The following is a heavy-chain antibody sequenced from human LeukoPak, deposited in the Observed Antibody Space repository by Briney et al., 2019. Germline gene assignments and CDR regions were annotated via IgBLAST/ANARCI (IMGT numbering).Heavy chain of an antibody. CDR1: GGSFSGYY. CDR3: AIPHYYGSGSYYALDY. D-gene: IGHD3-10*01. V-gene: IGHV4-34*01. J-gene: IGHJ4*02. Sequence: PSETLSLTCAVYGGSFSGYYWNWIRQPPGKGLEWIGEINHSGGTNYNPSLKSRVTISVDTSKNQFSLKLNSVTAADTAVYYCAIPHYYGSGSYYALDYWGQGTLVTVSS. CDR2: INHSGGT.